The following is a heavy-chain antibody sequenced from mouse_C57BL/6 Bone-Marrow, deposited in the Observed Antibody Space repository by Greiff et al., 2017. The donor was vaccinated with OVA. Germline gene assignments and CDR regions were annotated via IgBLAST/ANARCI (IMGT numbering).Heavy chain of an antibody. CDR2: IWRGGST. D-gene: IGHD1-1*01. Sequence: VQLQESGPGLVQPSQSLSITCTVSGFSLTSYGVHWVRQSPGKGLEWLGVIWRGGSTDYNAAFMSRLSITKDNSTSQVFFKMNSLQADDTAIYYGAKRNYGSDWYFDVWGTGTTVTVSS. V-gene: IGHV2-5*01. CDR1: GFSLTSYG. J-gene: IGHJ1*03. CDR3: AKRNYGSDWYFDV.